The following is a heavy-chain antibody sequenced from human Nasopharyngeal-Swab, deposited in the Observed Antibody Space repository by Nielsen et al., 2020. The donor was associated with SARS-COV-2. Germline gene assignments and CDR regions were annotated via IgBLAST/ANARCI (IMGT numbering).Heavy chain of an antibody. V-gene: IGHV4-34*01. CDR2: INHSGNT. D-gene: IGHD3-16*02. CDR3: ARGPPNVWGSYRYMGYFDY. CDR1: GGSFSAYD. J-gene: IGHJ4*02. Sequence: SETLSLTCAVYGGSFSAYDWSWIRQPPGKGLEWIGEINHSGNTNYNPSLKSRVTISLDTSKNQFSLKLSSVTAADTAVYYCARGPPNVWGSYRYMGYFDYWGQGTLVTVSS.